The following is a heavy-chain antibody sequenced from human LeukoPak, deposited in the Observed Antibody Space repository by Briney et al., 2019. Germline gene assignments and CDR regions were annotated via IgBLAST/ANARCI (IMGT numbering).Heavy chain of an antibody. Sequence: GGSLRLSCAASGFTFSSYEMNWVRQAPGKGLEWVSYINSGSAIYYADSVKGRFTISRDNAKNSVYLQMNSLRAEDTAVYYCAREAGGTHDYWGQGTLVTVSS. CDR1: GFTFSSYE. J-gene: IGHJ4*02. CDR2: INSGSAI. V-gene: IGHV3-48*03. D-gene: IGHD1-14*01. CDR3: AREAGGTHDY.